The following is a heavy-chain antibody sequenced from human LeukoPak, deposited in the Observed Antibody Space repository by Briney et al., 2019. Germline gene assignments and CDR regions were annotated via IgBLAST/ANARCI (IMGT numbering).Heavy chain of an antibody. Sequence: GGSLRLSCAASGFTFSNYWMSWVRQAPGKGLEWVANIREDGSEKYYVDSVKGQFTISRDNAKNSLFLQMDSLRAEDTAVYYCARDMVPLFDQPPPGAFDIWGQGTMVTVSS. CDR3: ARDMVPLFDQPPPGAFDI. CDR1: GFTFSNYW. J-gene: IGHJ3*02. CDR2: IREDGSEK. D-gene: IGHD3-10*01. V-gene: IGHV3-7*01.